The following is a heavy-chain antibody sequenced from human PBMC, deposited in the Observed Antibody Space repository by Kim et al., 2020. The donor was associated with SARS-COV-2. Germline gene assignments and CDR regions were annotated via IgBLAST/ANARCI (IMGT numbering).Heavy chain of an antibody. V-gene: IGHV3-74*03. CDR1: GFTFTNYW. Sequence: GGSLRLSCAASGFTFTNYWMHWVRQAPGKGLVWVSRINSDETFPMYADSVKGRFTISRDNAKNTLYLQMSSLRAEDTAVYYCAAVPGDPHYYSSYFMDVWGKGTTVIVSS. CDR3: AAVPGDPHYYSSYFMDV. D-gene: IGHD2-21*02. CDR2: INSDETFP. J-gene: IGHJ6*03.